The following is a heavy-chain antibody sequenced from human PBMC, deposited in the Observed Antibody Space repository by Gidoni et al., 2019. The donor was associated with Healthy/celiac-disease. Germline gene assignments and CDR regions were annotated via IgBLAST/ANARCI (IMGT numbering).Heavy chain of an antibody. CDR1: GYTFTSYA. Sequence: QVQLVQSGSELKKPGASVKVSCKASGYTFTSYAMNWVRQAPGQGLEWMGWINTNTGNPTYAQGFTGRFVLSLDTSVRTAYLQISSLKAEDTAVYYCARGGPRGGAAAGKGNFDYWGQGTLVTVSS. V-gene: IGHV7-4-1*02. J-gene: IGHJ4*02. CDR2: INTNTGNP. D-gene: IGHD6-13*01. CDR3: ARGGPRGGAAAGKGNFDY.